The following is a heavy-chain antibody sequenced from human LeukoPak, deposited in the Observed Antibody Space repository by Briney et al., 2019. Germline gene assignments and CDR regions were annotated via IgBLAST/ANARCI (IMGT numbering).Heavy chain of an antibody. J-gene: IGHJ4*02. Sequence: GGSLRLSCAASDFTFSTYAMSWVRQAPGKGLEWVAVISNDGSNKYYADSVKGRFTISRDNSKNTLYLQMNSLRAEDTAVYYCARETTTAMVWDPVYYFDYWGQGTLVTVSS. V-gene: IGHV3-30*04. CDR2: ISNDGSNK. CDR3: ARETTTAMVWDPVYYFDY. CDR1: DFTFSTYA. D-gene: IGHD5-18*01.